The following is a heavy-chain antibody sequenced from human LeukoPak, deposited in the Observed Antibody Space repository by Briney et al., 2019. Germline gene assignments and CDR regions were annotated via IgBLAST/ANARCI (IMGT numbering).Heavy chain of an antibody. V-gene: IGHV1-2*02. D-gene: IGHD4-11*01. CDR1: GYTFTDYY. CDR2: INPNSGGT. Sequence: ASVTVSCKASGYTFTDYYMHWARQAPGQGLEWMGWINPNSGGTDYAQKFQARVTMTRDTSISTAYMELSRLRSDDTAVYYCARGNSRGVYYFDYWGQGTLVTVSS. CDR3: ARGNSRGVYYFDY. J-gene: IGHJ4*02.